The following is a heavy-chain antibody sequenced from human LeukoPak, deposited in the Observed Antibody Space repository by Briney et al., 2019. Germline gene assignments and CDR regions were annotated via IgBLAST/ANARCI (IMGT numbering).Heavy chain of an antibody. CDR2: ISSIGGST. CDR1: QFTLSSYA. Sequence: GGSLRLSRAPSQFTLSSYAMRRGRQAPGPREGCVSGISSIGGSTVYADSVQGRFTISRHNSKNTLYLQMNSLRPEDTAVYYCARDEYSSSRSTHWGQGTLVTVSS. V-gene: IGHV3-23*01. D-gene: IGHD6-13*01. CDR3: ARDEYSSSRSTH. J-gene: IGHJ4*02.